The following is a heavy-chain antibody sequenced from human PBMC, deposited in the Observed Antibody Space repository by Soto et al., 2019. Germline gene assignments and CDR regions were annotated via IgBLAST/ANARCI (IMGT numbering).Heavy chain of an antibody. Sequence: GGSLRLSCAASGFTVSSNYMSWVRQAPGKGLEWVSVIYSGGSTYYADSVKGRFTISRDNSKNTLYLQMNSLRAEDTAVYYCARDKRTYYYDSSALYGMDVWGQGTTVTVSS. D-gene: IGHD3-22*01. CDR3: ARDKRTYYYDSSALYGMDV. V-gene: IGHV3-66*01. CDR1: GFTVSSNY. J-gene: IGHJ6*02. CDR2: IYSGGST.